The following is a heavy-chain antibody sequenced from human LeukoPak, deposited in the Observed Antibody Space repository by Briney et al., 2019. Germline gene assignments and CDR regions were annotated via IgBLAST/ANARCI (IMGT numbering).Heavy chain of an antibody. D-gene: IGHD2-2*01. Sequence: ASVKVSCKASGYTFPSYGISWVRQAPGQGLEGMGWISAYNGKTNYAQKLQGRVTMTTDTSTSTAYMELRSLRSDDTAVYYCARVGYCSSTSCPDYWGQGTLVTVSS. V-gene: IGHV1-18*01. CDR2: ISAYNGKT. CDR3: ARVGYCSSTSCPDY. J-gene: IGHJ4*02. CDR1: GYTFPSYG.